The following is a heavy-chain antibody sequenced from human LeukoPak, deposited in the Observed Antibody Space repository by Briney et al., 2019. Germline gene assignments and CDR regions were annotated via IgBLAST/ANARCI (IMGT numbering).Heavy chain of an antibody. CDR2: IYTTGTT. Sequence: PSETLSLTCTVSGGSISSYYWSWIRQPAWKGLEWIGRIYTTGTTNHNPSLKSRVSMSVDTSKKQFSLKLTSVTAADTAVYYCARDWAFDVWGQGTMVTVSS. V-gene: IGHV4-4*07. J-gene: IGHJ3*01. CDR3: ARDWAFDV. CDR1: GGSISSYY.